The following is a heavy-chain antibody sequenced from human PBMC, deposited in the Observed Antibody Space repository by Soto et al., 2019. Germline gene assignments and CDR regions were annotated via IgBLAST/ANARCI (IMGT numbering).Heavy chain of an antibody. J-gene: IGHJ6*03. CDR1: GGSISSYY. V-gene: IGHV4-59*01. CDR3: ASSIYYDFWSGYYPSYYYYYMDV. Sequence: SETLSLTCTVSGGSISSYYWSWIRQPPGKGLEWIGYIYYSGSTHYNPSLKSRVTISVDTSKNQFSLKLSSVTAADTAVYYCASSIYYDFWSGYYPSYYYYYMDVWGKGTTVTVSS. CDR2: IYYSGST. D-gene: IGHD3-3*01.